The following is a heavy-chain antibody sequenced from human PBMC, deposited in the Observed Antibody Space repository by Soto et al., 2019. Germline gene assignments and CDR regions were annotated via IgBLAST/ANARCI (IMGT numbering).Heavy chain of an antibody. CDR1: GFTFSSYA. CDR3: ARRADIAAAGIRWFDP. D-gene: IGHD6-13*01. J-gene: IGHJ5*02. CDR2: IYSDGTI. Sequence: PGGYLRLSCAASGFTFSSYAMNWVRQTPGKGLERVSIIYSDGTIYYADSVKGRFTISRDNVQNSLYLQMHSLRAEDTAVYYCARRADIAAAGIRWFDP. V-gene: IGHV3-48*01.